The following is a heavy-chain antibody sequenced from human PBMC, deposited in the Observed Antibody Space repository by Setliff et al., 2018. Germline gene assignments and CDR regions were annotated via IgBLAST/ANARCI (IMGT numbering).Heavy chain of an antibody. D-gene: IGHD3-10*01. J-gene: IGHJ6*03. CDR3: AKVPITKVYFYMGV. CDR2: IDTSGST. Sequence: PSETLSLTCTVSGGSINNYYWSWIRQSPGKGLEWIGYIDTSGSTDYNTSLKSRVTISVDTSENQLSLKLSSVTAADTAVYYCAKVPITKVYFYMGVWGKGATVTVSS. CDR1: GGSINNYY. V-gene: IGHV4-4*08.